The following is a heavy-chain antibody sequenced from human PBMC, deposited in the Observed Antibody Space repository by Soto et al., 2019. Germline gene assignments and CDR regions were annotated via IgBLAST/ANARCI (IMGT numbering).Heavy chain of an antibody. CDR3: XXAXXXXXGHPSXYGXDV. CDR2: ISYDGSNK. V-gene: IGHV3-30-3*01. J-gene: IGHJ6*02. Sequence: QVQLVXSGGGVVQPGRSLXLSCAASGFTFSSYAMHWVRQAPGKGLEWVAVISYDGSNKYYADSVKGRXXXXXXXXXXXXXXXXXXXXXXXXXXXXXXXAXXXXXGHPSXYGXDVWGQGXTVTV. D-gene: IGHD1-1*01. CDR1: GFTFSSYA.